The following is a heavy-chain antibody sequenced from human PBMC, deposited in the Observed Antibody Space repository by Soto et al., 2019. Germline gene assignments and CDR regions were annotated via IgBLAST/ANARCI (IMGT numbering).Heavy chain of an antibody. CDR3: ARRIAAQNYGMDV. J-gene: IGHJ6*02. CDR2: IKQDGSEK. CDR1: GFTFSSYG. V-gene: IGHV3-7*03. Sequence: WGSLRLSCSASGFTFSSYGMSWCRQAPGKGLEWVANIKQDGSEKYYVDSVKGRFTISRDNAKNSLYLQMNSLRAEDTAVYYCARRIAAQNYGMDVWGQGTTVTVSS. D-gene: IGHD6-6*01.